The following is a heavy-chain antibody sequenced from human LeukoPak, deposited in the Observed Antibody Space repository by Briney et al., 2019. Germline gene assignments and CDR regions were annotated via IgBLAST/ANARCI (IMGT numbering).Heavy chain of an antibody. V-gene: IGHV3-21*01. CDR3: ARAYYYGSGSPSNEGYYYGMDV. Sequence: GGSLRLSCAASGFTFSSYSMNWVRQAPGKGLEWVSSISSSSSYIYYADSVRGRFTISRDNAKNSLYLQMNSLRAEDTAVYYCARAYYYGSGSPSNEGYYYGMDVWGQGTTVTVSS. J-gene: IGHJ6*02. CDR1: GFTFSSYS. CDR2: ISSSSSYI. D-gene: IGHD3-10*01.